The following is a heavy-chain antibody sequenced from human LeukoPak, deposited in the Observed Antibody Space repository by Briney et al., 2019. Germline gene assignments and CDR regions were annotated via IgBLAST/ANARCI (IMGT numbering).Heavy chain of an antibody. CDR3: ANLYYDSSGYSYYFDY. J-gene: IGHJ4*02. CDR2: ISSSGSTI. V-gene: IGHV3-48*03. D-gene: IGHD3-22*01. Sequence: GGSLRLSCAASGFTFSSYEMNWVRQAPGKGLEWVSYISSSGSTIYYADSVKGRFTISRDNAKNSLHLQMNSLRAGDTAVYYCANLYYDSSGYSYYFDYWGQGTLVTVSS. CDR1: GFTFSSYE.